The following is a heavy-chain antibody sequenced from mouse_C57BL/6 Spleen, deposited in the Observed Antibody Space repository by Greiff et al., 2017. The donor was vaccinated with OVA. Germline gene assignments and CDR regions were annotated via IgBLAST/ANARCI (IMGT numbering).Heavy chain of an antibody. CDR1: GFSFTSYG. D-gene: IGHD4-1*01. CDR3: ARAELGQGGYLDY. J-gene: IGHJ2*01. V-gene: IGHV2-2*01. CDR2: IWRGGST. Sequence: QVQLKEPGPGLVQPSQCLSLSCTASGFSFTSYGVHWVRQSPGQGLEWLGVIWRGGSTNYNAAFISRLSISKDNSTSQVFFKMNSLQSDDTAIYYCARAELGQGGYLDYWGQGTTLTVSS.